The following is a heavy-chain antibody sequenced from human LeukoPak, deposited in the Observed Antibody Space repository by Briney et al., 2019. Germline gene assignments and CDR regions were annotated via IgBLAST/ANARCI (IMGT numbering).Heavy chain of an antibody. CDR3: ARDKKPTGYTGMDV. D-gene: IGHD6-13*01. V-gene: IGHV3-11*01. J-gene: IGHJ6*04. Sequence: GGSLRLSCAASGFTFSDYYMSWIRQAPGKGLAWVSYISSGGSTIYYADSVKGRFTISRDNAKNSLYLQMNSLRAEDTAVYYCARDKKPTGYTGMDVWGKGTTVTVSS. CDR1: GFTFSDYY. CDR2: ISSGGSTI.